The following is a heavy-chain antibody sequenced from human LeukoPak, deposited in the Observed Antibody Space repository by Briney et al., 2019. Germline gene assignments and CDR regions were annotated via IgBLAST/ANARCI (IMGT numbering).Heavy chain of an antibody. J-gene: IGHJ1*01. CDR3: AGSGWYVVEYFQH. Sequence: GGSLRLSCAASGLTFSSYGMHWVRQAPGKGLEWVAVISYDGSNKYYADSVKGRFTISRDNAKNSLYLQMNSLRAEDTAVYYCAGSGWYVVEYFQHWGQGTLVTVSS. CDR2: ISYDGSNK. V-gene: IGHV3-30*03. CDR1: GLTFSSYG. D-gene: IGHD6-19*01.